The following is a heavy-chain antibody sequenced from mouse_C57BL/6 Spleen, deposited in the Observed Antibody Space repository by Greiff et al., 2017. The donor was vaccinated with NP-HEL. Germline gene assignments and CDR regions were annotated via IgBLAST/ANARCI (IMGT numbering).Heavy chain of an antibody. J-gene: IGHJ2*01. CDR3: ARGGGEFDY. Sequence: QVQLKESGAELVRPGTSVKVSCKASGYAFTNYLIEWVKQRPGQGLEWIGVINPGSGGTNYNEKFKGKATLTADKSSSTAYMQLSSLTSEDSAVYFCARGGGEFDYWGQGTTLTVSS. CDR1: GYAFTNYL. CDR2: INPGSGGT. V-gene: IGHV1-54*01.